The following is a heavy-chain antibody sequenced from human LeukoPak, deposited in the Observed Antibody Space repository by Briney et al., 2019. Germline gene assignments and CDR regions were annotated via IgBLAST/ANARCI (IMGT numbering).Heavy chain of an antibody. CDR1: GGSISSYY. V-gene: IGHV4-59*05. J-gene: IGHJ4*02. Sequence: SETLSLTCTVSGGSISSYYWSRIRQPPGKGLEWIGSIYYSGSTYYNPSLKSRVTISVDTSKNQFSLKLSSVTAADTAVYYCASPGYSYGISFDYWGQGTLVTVSS. CDR2: IYYSGST. CDR3: ASPGYSYGISFDY. D-gene: IGHD5-18*01.